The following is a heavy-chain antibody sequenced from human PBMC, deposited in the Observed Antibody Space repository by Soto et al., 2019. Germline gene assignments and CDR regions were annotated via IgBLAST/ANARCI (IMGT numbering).Heavy chain of an antibody. Sequence: PSETLSRTCTVSGGSISSGGYYWSWIRQHPGKGLEWIGYIYYSGSTYYNPSLKSRVTISVDTSKNQFSLKLSSVTAADTAVYYCAREPNVLSGVRALGGMDVWGQGTTVTVSS. V-gene: IGHV4-31*03. CDR3: AREPNVLSGVRALGGMDV. D-gene: IGHD3-10*01. CDR2: IYYSGST. CDR1: GGSISSGGYY. J-gene: IGHJ6*02.